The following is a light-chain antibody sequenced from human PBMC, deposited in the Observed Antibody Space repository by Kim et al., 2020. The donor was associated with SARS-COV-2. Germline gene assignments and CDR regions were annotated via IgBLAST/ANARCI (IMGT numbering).Light chain of an antibody. CDR2: DVS. V-gene: IGLV2-11*01. CDR3: CSYAGSYTLV. J-gene: IGLJ2*01. Sequence: QSALTQPRSVSGSPGQSVTISCTGSSSDVGAYNYVSWYQQHPGKAPKLMIYDVSRRPSGVPDRLSGSKSGNTASLTISGLQAEDEADYYCCSYAGSYTLVFGGGTQLTVL. CDR1: SSDVGAYNY.